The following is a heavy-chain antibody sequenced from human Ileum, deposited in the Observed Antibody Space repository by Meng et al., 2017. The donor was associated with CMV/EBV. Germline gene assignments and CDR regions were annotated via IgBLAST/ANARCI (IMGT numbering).Heavy chain of an antibody. Sequence: VPLPAPGPRLLKPSQTLSLTCSVSGGSIGSDDYYWSWIRQPPGKGLEWIGYIFHSGTTYYSPSLKSRVTISVDTSKNQFSLDLSSVTAADTAVYYCGRDYTGYGGMAVWGQGTTVTVSS. CDR1: GGSIGSDDYY. J-gene: IGHJ6*02. V-gene: IGHV4-30-4*08. CDR3: GRDYTGYGGMAV. CDR2: IFHSGTT. D-gene: IGHD3-9*01.